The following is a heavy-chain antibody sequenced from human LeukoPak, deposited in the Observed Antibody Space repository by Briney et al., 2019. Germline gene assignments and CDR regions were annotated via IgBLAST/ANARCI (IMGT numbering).Heavy chain of an antibody. Sequence: SETLSLTCTVSGGSISSGGYYWSWIRQHPGKGLEWIGYIYYSGSTYYNPSLKSRVTISVDTSKNQFSLKLSSVTAADTAVYCCARAGGGGQLWPLFDYWGQGTLVTVSS. CDR3: ARAGGGGQLWPLFDY. V-gene: IGHV4-31*03. CDR1: GGSISSGGYY. CDR2: IYYSGST. J-gene: IGHJ4*02. D-gene: IGHD5-18*01.